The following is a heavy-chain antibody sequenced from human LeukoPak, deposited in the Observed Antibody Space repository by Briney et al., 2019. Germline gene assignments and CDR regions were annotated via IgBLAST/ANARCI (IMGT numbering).Heavy chain of an antibody. J-gene: IGHJ6*03. CDR3: ARNRMVNGYYYYMDV. CDR1: GGSISSYY. Sequence: PETLSLTCTVSGGSISSYYWSWIRQPPGKGLEWIGYIYYSGSTNYNPSLKSRVTISVDTSKNQFSLKLSSVTAADTAVYYCARNRMVNGYYYYMDVWGKGTTVTVSS. D-gene: IGHD4-23*01. CDR2: IYYSGST. V-gene: IGHV4-59*01.